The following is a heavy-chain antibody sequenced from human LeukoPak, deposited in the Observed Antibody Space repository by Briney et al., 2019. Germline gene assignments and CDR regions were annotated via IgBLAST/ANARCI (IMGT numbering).Heavy chain of an antibody. J-gene: IGHJ5*02. CDR3: AKGEPIDYEILTGPHLLNYFDP. D-gene: IGHD3-9*01. V-gene: IGHV3-23*01. Sequence: PGGSLRLSCAASGFAFSSYAMSWVRQAPGKGLEWVSGIIGSGGSTYHADSVKGRFTISRDNSKNTLYLQMNSLRAEDTAVYYCAKGEPIDYEILTGPHLLNYFDPWGQGTLVTVSS. CDR2: IIGSGGST. CDR1: GFAFSSYA.